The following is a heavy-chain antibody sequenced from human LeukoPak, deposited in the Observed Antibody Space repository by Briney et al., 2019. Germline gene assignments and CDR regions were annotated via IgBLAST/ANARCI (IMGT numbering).Heavy chain of an antibody. CDR3: AKDRQYSSGWNWFDP. D-gene: IGHD6-19*01. CDR2: ISSSGSTI. J-gene: IGHJ5*02. V-gene: IGHV3-11*01. Sequence: PGGSLRLSCAASGFTFSDYYMSWIRQAPGKGLEWVSSISSSGSTIYYADSVKGRFTISRDNAKNSLYLQMNSLRAEDTALYYCAKDRQYSSGWNWFDPWGQGTLVTVSS. CDR1: GFTFSDYY.